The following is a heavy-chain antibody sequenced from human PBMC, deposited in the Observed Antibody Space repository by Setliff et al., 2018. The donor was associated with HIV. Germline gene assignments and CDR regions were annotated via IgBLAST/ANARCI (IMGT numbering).Heavy chain of an antibody. J-gene: IGHJ4*02. CDR3: ATITFYYDSSGSQNKKSYFFDY. Sequence: SVKVSCQVSGYTLAEISMHWVRQAPGKGLEWMGGFDPEDGVKVYAQRFQGTVTMTEDTSTDTAYMELTSLTSEDTAVYYCATITFYYDSSGSQNKKSYFFDYWGQGTLVTVSS. CDR2: FDPEDGVK. D-gene: IGHD3-22*01. V-gene: IGHV1-24*01. CDR1: GYTLAEIS.